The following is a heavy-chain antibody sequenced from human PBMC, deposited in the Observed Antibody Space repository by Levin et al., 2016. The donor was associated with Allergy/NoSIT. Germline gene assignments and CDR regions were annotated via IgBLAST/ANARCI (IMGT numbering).Heavy chain of an antibody. CDR3: ARTSSDSGSYTYYFDY. J-gene: IGHJ4*02. CDR2: ISSNDEK. Sequence: WIRQPPGKALEWLAHISSNDEKSYSTSLKSRLTISKDTSKSQVVLTMTNMDPVDTATYYCARTSSDSGSYTYYFDYWGQGTLVTVSS. V-gene: IGHV2-26*01. D-gene: IGHD1-26*01.